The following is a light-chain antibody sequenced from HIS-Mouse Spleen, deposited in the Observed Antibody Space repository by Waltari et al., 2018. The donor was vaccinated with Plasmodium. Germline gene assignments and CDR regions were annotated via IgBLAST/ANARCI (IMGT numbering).Light chain of an antibody. CDR1: QDISNY. CDR2: DAS. J-gene: IGKJ3*01. Sequence: DIQMTQSPSSLSASVGDRVTLTFQASQDISNYLNWYQQKPGKAPKLRIYDASNLETGVPSRFSGSGSGTDFTFTISSLQPEDIATYYCQQYDNLPPLFTFGPGTKVDIK. CDR3: QQYDNLPPLFT. V-gene: IGKV1-33*01.